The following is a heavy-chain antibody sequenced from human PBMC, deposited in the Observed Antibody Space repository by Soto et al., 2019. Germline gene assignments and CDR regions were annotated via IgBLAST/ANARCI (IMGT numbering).Heavy chain of an antibody. D-gene: IGHD1-26*01. V-gene: IGHV3-7*01. CDR1: GFTFSAYW. J-gene: IGHJ4*02. Sequence: EVQLVESGGGLVQPGGSLRLSCAASGFTFSAYWMSWVRQAPGKGLEWVANIKQDGSEKNYVDSVRGRFTISRDNAKKSLYLQMNSLRAEDTAVYYCYVGVTDYWGQGTLVIVSS. CDR3: YVGVTDY. CDR2: IKQDGSEK.